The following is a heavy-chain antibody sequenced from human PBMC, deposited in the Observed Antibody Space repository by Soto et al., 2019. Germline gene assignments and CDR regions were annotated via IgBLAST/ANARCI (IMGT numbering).Heavy chain of an antibody. V-gene: IGHV3-23*01. D-gene: IGHD2-21*02. CDR3: AKDDFTDRGDDYFDY. CDR2: IGASGDIT. J-gene: IGHJ4*02. CDR1: GFSFTNFA. Sequence: SLRLSCAASGFSFTNFAMSWARQAPGKGLEWVAGIGASGDITWYADSVKGRLSISRDNSKNTLYLQLNSLRFEDTAVYYCAKDDFTDRGDDYFDYWGPGTLVTVSS.